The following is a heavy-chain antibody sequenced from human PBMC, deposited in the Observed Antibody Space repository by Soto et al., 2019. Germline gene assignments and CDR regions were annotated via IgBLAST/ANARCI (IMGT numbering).Heavy chain of an antibody. CDR3: ARAPSLYNWNYSGGWFDP. V-gene: IGHV4-59*01. CDR1: GGSISSYY. D-gene: IGHD1-7*01. J-gene: IGHJ5*02. Sequence: SETLSLTCTVSGGSISSYYWSWIRQPPGKGLEWIGYIYYSGSTNYNPSLKSRVTISVDTSKNQLSLKLSSVTAADTAVYYCARAPSLYNWNYSGGWFDPWGQGTLVTVSS. CDR2: IYYSGST.